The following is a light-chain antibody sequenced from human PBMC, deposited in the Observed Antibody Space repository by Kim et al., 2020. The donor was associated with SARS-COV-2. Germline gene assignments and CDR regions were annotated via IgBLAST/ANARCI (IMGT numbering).Light chain of an antibody. CDR3: ASFTSSTTWV. Sequence: GQSRTISCTGTSRDVGGYIHVSWYQQHPGKAPKLIIYDVNKRPSGASDRFSGSKSANTASLTISGLQAEDEAEYYCASFTSSTTWVFGGGTQLTVL. J-gene: IGLJ3*02. CDR1: SRDVGGYIH. CDR2: DVN. V-gene: IGLV2-14*04.